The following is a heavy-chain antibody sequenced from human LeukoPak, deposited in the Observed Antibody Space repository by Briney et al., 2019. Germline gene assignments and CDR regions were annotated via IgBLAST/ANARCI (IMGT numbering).Heavy chain of an antibody. Sequence: SETLSLTCTVSGGSISSYYWSWIRQPPGKGLEWIGYIYYSGSTNYNPSLKSRVTISVDTSKNQFSLKLSSVTAADTAVYYCARDSDDENCCSRLAFDIWGQGTMVTVSS. CDR2: IYYSGST. CDR1: GGSISSYY. CDR3: ARDSDDENCCSRLAFDI. D-gene: IGHD2-15*01. V-gene: IGHV4-59*12. J-gene: IGHJ3*02.